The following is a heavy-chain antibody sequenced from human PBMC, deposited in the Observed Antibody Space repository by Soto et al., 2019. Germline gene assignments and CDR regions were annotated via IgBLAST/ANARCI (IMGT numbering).Heavy chain of an antibody. J-gene: IGHJ4*02. CDR3: ARHGRGVGARPLDY. D-gene: IGHD1-26*01. V-gene: IGHV2-26*01. CDR2: IFSNDEK. Sequence: QFTLKESGPVLVKPTETLTLTCTVSGFSLSNARMGVSWIRQPPGKALEWLAHIFSNDEKSYSTSLKSRLTISKDTSRSQVVLTMTNMDPMDTATYYCARHGRGVGARPLDYWGQGTLVTVSS. CDR1: GFSLSNARMG.